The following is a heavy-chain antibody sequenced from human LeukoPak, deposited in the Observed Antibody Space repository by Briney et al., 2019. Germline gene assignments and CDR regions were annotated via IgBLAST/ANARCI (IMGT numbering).Heavy chain of an antibody. Sequence: SETLSLTCTVSGGSISSYYWSWIRQPPGKGLEWIGEINHSGSTNYNPSLKSRVTISVDTSKNQFSLKLSSVTAADTAVYYCARVTVVTRRGAYYYGMDVWGQGTTVTVSS. CDR2: INHSGST. J-gene: IGHJ6*02. D-gene: IGHD4-23*01. CDR3: ARVTVVTRRGAYYYGMDV. V-gene: IGHV4-34*01. CDR1: GGSISSYY.